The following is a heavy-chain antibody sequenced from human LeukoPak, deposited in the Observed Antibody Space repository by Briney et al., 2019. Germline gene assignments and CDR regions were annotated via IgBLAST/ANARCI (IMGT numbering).Heavy chain of an antibody. D-gene: IGHD3-9*01. CDR3: AKGRFDWLLPTWYYFDN. V-gene: IGHV3-30*18. CDR1: GLTSTNDG. CDR2: ISYDGNDK. Sequence: GGSLRLSWSASGLTSTNDGLHWVRQAPGKRLEWVAIISYDGNDKYYSDSVKGRFTISRDNSKNTLYLQMNSLRVEDTAVYYCAKGRFDWLLPTWYYFDNWGQGTLVTVSS. J-gene: IGHJ4*02.